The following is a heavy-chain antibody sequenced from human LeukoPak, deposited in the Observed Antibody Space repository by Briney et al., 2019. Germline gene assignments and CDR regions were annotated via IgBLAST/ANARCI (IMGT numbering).Heavy chain of an antibody. Sequence: GGSLRLSCAASGFTFSSYGMNWVRQAPGKGLEWVSAISGSGGTTYYADSVRGRFTISRDNSKNTLYLQMNSLRAEDTAVYYCAKDRYGSGSRGAFDIWGQGTMVTVSS. D-gene: IGHD3-10*01. V-gene: IGHV3-23*01. CDR3: AKDRYGSGSRGAFDI. CDR2: ISGSGGTT. J-gene: IGHJ3*02. CDR1: GFTFSSYG.